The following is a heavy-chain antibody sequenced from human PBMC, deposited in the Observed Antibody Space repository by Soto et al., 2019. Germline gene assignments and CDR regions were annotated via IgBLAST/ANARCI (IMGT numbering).Heavy chain of an antibody. Sequence: QMRLQESGPGLVKPSETLSLTCTVSGGSISSSRYCWGWIRQPPGKGLESIGSICYSGNTYYNPSLRSRVTISVDTSKNQFFVNLMSSVTAADTAVYHCARHRPDSSGYPGLIDCWGQGNPVTVSS. CDR2: ICYSGNT. J-gene: IGHJ4*02. D-gene: IGHD3-22*01. CDR3: ARHRPDSSGYPGLIDC. V-gene: IGHV4-39*01. CDR1: GGSISSSRYC.